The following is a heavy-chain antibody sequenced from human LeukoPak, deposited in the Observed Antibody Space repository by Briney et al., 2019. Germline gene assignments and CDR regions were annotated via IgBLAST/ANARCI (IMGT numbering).Heavy chain of an antibody. V-gene: IGHV3-21*01. Sequence: GGSLRLSCAASGFTFSSYSMNWVRQAPGKGLEWVSSISSSSSYIYYADSVKGRFTISRDNAKNSLYLQMNSLRAEDTAVYYCAREIKVEISTPSDYWGQGTLVTVSS. CDR3: AREIKVEISTPSDY. D-gene: IGHD5-24*01. CDR2: ISSSSSYI. J-gene: IGHJ4*02. CDR1: GFTFSSYS.